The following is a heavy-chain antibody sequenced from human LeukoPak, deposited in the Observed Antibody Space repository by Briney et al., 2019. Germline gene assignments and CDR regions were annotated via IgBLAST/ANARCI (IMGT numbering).Heavy chain of an antibody. Sequence: GGSLRLSCAASGFTFSSYSMNWVRQAPGKGLEWVSYISSSSSTIYYADSVKGRFTISRDNAKNSVYLQMNSLRAEDTAVYYCARGRSRVTVDYWGQGTLVTVSS. J-gene: IGHJ4*02. V-gene: IGHV3-48*01. CDR3: ARGRSRVTVDY. D-gene: IGHD1-14*01. CDR1: GFTFSSYS. CDR2: ISSSSSTI.